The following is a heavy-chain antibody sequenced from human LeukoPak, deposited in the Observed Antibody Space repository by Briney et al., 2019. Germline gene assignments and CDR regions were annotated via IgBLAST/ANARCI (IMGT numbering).Heavy chain of an antibody. Sequence: GESPKISCKASGYNFITYWIGWVRQMPGKGLDFMGIIFPRDSDVRYSPSFQGQVTISADTSTSTVYLQWSSLKASDTAMYYCATTGAASDFWGQGTQVTVSS. CDR1: GYNFITYW. V-gene: IGHV5-51*01. D-gene: IGHD6-19*01. J-gene: IGHJ4*02. CDR2: IFPRDSDV. CDR3: ATTGAASDF.